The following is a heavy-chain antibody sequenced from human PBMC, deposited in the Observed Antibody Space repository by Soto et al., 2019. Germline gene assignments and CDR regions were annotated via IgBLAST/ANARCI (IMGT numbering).Heavy chain of an antibody. D-gene: IGHD3-10*01. CDR1: GYTFTSYG. CDR3: ARERIRYYGSGQTYYYYYYGMDV. J-gene: IGHJ6*02. V-gene: IGHV1-18*01. CDR2: ISAYNGNT. Sequence: ASVKVSCKASGYTFTSYGISWVRQAPGQGLEWMGWISAYNGNTNYAQKLQGRVTMTTDTSTSTAYMELRSLRSDDTAVYYCARERIRYYGSGQTYYYYYYGMDVWGQGTTVTVSS.